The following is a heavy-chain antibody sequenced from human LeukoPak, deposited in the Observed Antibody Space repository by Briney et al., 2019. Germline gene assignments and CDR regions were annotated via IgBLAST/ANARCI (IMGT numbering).Heavy chain of an antibody. V-gene: IGHV4-34*01. D-gene: IGHD3-9*01. CDR3: ARIMGRTYYDILGDDPFGY. CDR2: INHSGST. Sequence: SETLSLTCAVYGGSFSGYYWSWIRQPPGKGLEWIGEINHSGSTNYNPSLKSRVTISVDTSKNQFSLKLSSVTAADTAVYYCARIMGRTYYDILGDDPFGYWGQGTLVTVSS. J-gene: IGHJ4*02. CDR1: GGSFSGYY.